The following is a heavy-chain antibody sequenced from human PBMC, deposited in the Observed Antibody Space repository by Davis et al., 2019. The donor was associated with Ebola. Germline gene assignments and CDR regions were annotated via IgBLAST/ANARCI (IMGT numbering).Heavy chain of an antibody. CDR2: TYYNSKWYN. CDR3: ARGWLRTGFDY. V-gene: IGHV6-1*01. Sequence: HSQTLSLTCAISGDSVSINSAGWNWIRQSPSRGLEWLGRTYYNSKWYNDYAEFVKSRIIINPDTSKNQFSLELSSVTPEDTAVYYCARGWLRTGFDYWGQGILVTVSS. CDR1: GDSVSINSAG. D-gene: IGHD5-12*01. J-gene: IGHJ4*02.